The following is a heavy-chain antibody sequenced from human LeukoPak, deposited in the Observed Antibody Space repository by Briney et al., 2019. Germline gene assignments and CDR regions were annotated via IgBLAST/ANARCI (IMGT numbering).Heavy chain of an antibody. CDR1: GGSISNYY. J-gene: IGHJ2*01. CDR3: ATTWSGDYVWWYLGL. D-gene: IGHD4-17*01. V-gene: IGHV4-59*03. CDR2: VYYSGST. Sequence: PSETLSLTCTVSGGSISNYYWSWIRQPPGKGLEWIGYVYYSGSTNYNPSLKSRVTISVDTSKNQFSLKLTSVTAADTAVYYCATTWSGDYVWWYLGLWGRGTLVTVSS.